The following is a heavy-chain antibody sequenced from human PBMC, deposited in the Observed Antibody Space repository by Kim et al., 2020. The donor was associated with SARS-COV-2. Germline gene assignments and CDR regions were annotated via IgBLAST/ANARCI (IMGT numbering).Heavy chain of an antibody. Sequence: GGSLRLSCAASGFTFGDYAMHWVRQAPVKGLEWVSLISGDSGRTFYADSVKGRFTISRDNSKDSLYLQMHSLRSDDTALYFCAKAGKSWSHFDCWGQGTLVTVSS. CDR3: AKAGKSWSHFDC. V-gene: IGHV3-43*02. D-gene: IGHD3-3*01. J-gene: IGHJ4*02. CDR2: ISGDSGRT. CDR1: GFTFGDYA.